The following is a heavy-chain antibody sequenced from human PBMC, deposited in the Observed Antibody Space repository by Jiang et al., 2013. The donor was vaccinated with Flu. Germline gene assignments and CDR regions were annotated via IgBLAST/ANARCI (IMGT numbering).Heavy chain of an antibody. CDR2: VYHDDST. CDR3: ARAELGDFDS. D-gene: IGHD7-27*01. V-gene: IGHV4-38-2*02. J-gene: IGHJ4*02. CDR1: GYSISRGYY. Sequence: LVKPSETLFLRCTVSGYSISRGYYWGWDPAAPRKGLEWIGSVYHDDSTQYNPSLKSRVTISVDTSKNQLSLKLSSVTAADTAVYYCARAELGDFDSWGQGALVTVSS.